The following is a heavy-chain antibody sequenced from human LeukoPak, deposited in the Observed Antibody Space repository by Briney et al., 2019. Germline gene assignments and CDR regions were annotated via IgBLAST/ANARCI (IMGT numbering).Heavy chain of an antibody. CDR1: GGSISSYY. D-gene: IGHD2-2*01. CDR2: IYTSGST. CDR3: ARFPPAVPAGQSGGDDYFDY. Sequence: SETLSLTCTVSGGSISSYYWSWIRQPAGKGLEWIGRIYTSGSTNYNPSLKSRVTMSVDTSKNQFSLKLSSVTAVDTAVYYCARFPPAVPAGQSGGDDYFDYWGQGTLVTVSS. J-gene: IGHJ4*02. V-gene: IGHV4-4*07.